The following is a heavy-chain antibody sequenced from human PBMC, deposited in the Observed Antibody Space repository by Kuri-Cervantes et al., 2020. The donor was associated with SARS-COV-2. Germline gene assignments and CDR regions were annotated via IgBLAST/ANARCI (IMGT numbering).Heavy chain of an antibody. Sequence: GESLKISCVASEFNFRYYGMYWVRQAPGKGLEWVAVIWYDGRNTYYTGSVKGRFTISRDNSKNMSYLEVNSLRAEDTAVYYCARNHSMDVWGTGTAVTVSS. V-gene: IGHV3-33*07. CDR3: ARNHSMDV. CDR2: IWYDGRNT. J-gene: IGHJ6*03. CDR1: EFNFRYYG.